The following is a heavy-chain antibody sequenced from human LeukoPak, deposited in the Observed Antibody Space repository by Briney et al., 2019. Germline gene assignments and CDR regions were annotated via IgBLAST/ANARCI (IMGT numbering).Heavy chain of an antibody. CDR2: ISSSSSYI. CDR1: GFTFSSYS. CDR3: AREGGYCSSTSCYASHYYYYYYMDV. Sequence: GGSLRLSXAASGFTFSSYSMNWVRQAPGKGLEWVSSISSSSSYIYYADSVKGRFTISRDNAKNSLYLQMNSLRAEDTAVYYCAREGGYCSSTSCYASHYYYYYYMDVWGKGTTVTVSS. D-gene: IGHD2-2*01. J-gene: IGHJ6*03. V-gene: IGHV3-21*01.